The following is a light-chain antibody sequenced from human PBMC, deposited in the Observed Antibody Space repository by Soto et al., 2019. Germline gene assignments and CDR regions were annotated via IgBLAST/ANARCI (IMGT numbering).Light chain of an antibody. CDR2: FAS. V-gene: IGKV3-15*01. CDR3: QQYNNWPPWT. J-gene: IGKJ1*01. CDR1: QSVSTN. Sequence: ETVLTQSPGTLSLSPGERAALSCRASQSVSTNLAWYQRKPGQPPRLLIYFASTRATGIPARFSGSGSGTEFTLTISSLQSEDFAVYYCQQYNNWPPWTFGQGTKVDIK.